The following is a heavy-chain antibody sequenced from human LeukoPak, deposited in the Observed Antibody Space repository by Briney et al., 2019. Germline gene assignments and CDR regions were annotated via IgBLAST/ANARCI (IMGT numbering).Heavy chain of an antibody. J-gene: IGHJ4*02. V-gene: IGHV3-23*01. Sequence: GGSVRLSCEASGFTFSSYAMRWVRQAPGKGLEWISAISASGDSTYYADYVKGRVTMSRDNSNNTLYLQMNSLRAEDTAVYYCAKDHSCGSGSLPLPDYWGQGTLVTVSS. D-gene: IGHD3-10*01. CDR3: AKDHSCGSGSLPLPDY. CDR1: GFTFSSYA. CDR2: ISASGDST.